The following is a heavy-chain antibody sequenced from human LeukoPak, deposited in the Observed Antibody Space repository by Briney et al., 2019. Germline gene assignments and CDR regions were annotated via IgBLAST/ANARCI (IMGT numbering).Heavy chain of an antibody. CDR3: ARGRILKRHSAEYFQH. J-gene: IGHJ1*01. Sequence: ASVKVSCKASGYTFTGYYMHWVRQAPGRGLERMGWINPNSGGTNYAQKFQGRVTMTRDTSISTAYMELSRLRSDDTAVYYCARGRILKRHSAEYFQHWGQGTLVTVSS. CDR2: INPNSGGT. D-gene: IGHD1-1*01. CDR1: GYTFTGYY. V-gene: IGHV1-2*02.